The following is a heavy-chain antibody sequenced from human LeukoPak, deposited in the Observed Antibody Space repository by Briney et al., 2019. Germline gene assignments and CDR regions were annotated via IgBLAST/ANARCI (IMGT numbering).Heavy chain of an antibody. D-gene: IGHD6-13*01. CDR1: GYTFTGYY. J-gene: IGHJ4*02. Sequence: ASVKVSCTASGYTFTGYYMHWVRQAPGQGLEWMGWINPNSGGTNYAQKLQGRVTMTTDTSTSTAYMELRSLRSDDTAVYYCARDNRRSSSWYFRDAINYFDYWGQGTLVTVSS. CDR2: INPNSGGT. V-gene: IGHV1-2*02. CDR3: ARDNRRSSSWYFRDAINYFDY.